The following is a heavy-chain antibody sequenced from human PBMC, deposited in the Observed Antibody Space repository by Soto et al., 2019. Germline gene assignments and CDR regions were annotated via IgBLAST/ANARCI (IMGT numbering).Heavy chain of an antibody. J-gene: IGHJ4*02. CDR2: ISAYNGNT. D-gene: IGHD4-17*01. V-gene: IGHV1-18*01. Sequence: QVQLVQSGAEVKKPGASVKVACRASGYTFTGYAFSWVRQAPGQGLEWMGWISAYNGNTKYAQKFQDRLTMTTDTSTSTAYMEPRSLTSDDPAEYYCARCLTEYGDSGLPLAYWGQRTLVTVSS. CDR1: GYTFTGYA. CDR3: ARCLTEYGDSGLPLAY.